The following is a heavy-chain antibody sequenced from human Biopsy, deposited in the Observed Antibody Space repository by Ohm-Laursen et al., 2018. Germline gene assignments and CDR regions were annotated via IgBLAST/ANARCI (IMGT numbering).Heavy chain of an antibody. Sequence: TLSLTCTVSGVSSNGGRYYWNWIRHRPGKGLEWIGYIFNSANTYYNPSLKNLITISGDTSKNQFSLKLNSVTAADTAVYYCARGDYFDSNGYFWFDPWGQGTLVTVSS. D-gene: IGHD3-22*01. CDR2: IFNSANT. J-gene: IGHJ5*02. V-gene: IGHV4-31*01. CDR3: ARGDYFDSNGYFWFDP. CDR1: GVSSNGGRYY.